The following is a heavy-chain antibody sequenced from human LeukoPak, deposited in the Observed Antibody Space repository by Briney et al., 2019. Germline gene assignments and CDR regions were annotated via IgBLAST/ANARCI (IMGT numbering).Heavy chain of an antibody. CDR3: VKALRGYSGYDLGYYYGMDV. CDR2: ISSNGGST. CDR1: GFTFSSYA. Sequence: GGSLRLTCSASGFTFSSYAMHWVRQAPGKGLEYVSAISSNGGSTYYADSVKGRFTISRDNSKNTLYLQMSSLRAEDTAVYYCVKALRGYSGYDLGYYYGMDVWGKGTTVTVSS. D-gene: IGHD5-12*01. V-gene: IGHV3-64D*06. J-gene: IGHJ6*04.